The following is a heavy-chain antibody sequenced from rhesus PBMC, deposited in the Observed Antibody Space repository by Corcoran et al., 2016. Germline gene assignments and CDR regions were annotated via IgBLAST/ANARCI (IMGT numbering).Heavy chain of an antibody. V-gene: IGHV4-147*01. CDR2: IYGSCGST. D-gene: IGHD6-43*01. J-gene: IGHJ4*01. CDR1: GGSISSNY. CDR3: ARARPYSSSHFDY. Sequence: QVQLQESGPGLVKPSETLSLTCAVSGGSISSNYWRWIRQPPGKGLEWIGRIYGSCGSTSYNPSLTSRVTISTGTSKNQFSLKLSSVTAADTAVYYCARARPYSSSHFDYWGQGVLVTVSS.